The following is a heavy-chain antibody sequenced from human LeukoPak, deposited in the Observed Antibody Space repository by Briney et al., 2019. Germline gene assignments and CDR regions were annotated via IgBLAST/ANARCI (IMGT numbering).Heavy chain of an antibody. CDR2: ISSSSSYI. J-gene: IGHJ4*02. CDR3: AKGHDNVIRGVTFDY. V-gene: IGHV3-21*04. CDR1: GFTFSSYS. D-gene: IGHD3-10*01. Sequence: GGSLRLSCAASGFTFSSYSMNWVRQAPGKGLEWVSSISSSSSYIYYADSVKGRFTISRDNAKNMLYLQMNSLQAEDTALYYCAKGHDNVIRGVTFDYWGQGTLVTVSS.